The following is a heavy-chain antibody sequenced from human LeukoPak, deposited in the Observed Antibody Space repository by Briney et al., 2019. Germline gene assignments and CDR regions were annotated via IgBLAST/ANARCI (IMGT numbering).Heavy chain of an antibody. V-gene: IGHV4-4*07. CDR3: ARAYVDFWSGYYTFDY. D-gene: IGHD3-3*01. J-gene: IGHJ4*02. CDR2: IYTSGST. Sequence: SETLSLTCTVSGGSISSYYWSWIRQPAGKGLEWIGRIYTSGSTNYNPSLKSRVTMSVDTSKNQFSLMLSSVTAADTAVYYCARAYVDFWSGYYTFDYWGQGTLVTVSS. CDR1: GGSISSYY.